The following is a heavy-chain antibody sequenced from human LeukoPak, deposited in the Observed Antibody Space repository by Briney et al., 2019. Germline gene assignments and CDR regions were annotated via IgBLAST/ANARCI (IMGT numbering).Heavy chain of an antibody. J-gene: IGHJ6*02. V-gene: IGHV3-64*01. Sequence: GGSLRLSCAASGFTFSNYAMHWVRQAPGKGLEYVSGISGNGGSTYYANSVKGRFTISRDNSKNTLYLQMGSLRAEDMAVYSCARLLYGHENGMDVWGQGTTVTVSS. CDR1: GFTFSNYA. D-gene: IGHD4-17*01. CDR3: ARLLYGHENGMDV. CDR2: ISGNGGST.